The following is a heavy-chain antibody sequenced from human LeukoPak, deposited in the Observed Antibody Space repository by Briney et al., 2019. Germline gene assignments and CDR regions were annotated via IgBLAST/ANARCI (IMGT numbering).Heavy chain of an antibody. D-gene: IGHD5-18*01. CDR1: GYSIYSAYY. V-gene: IGHV4-38-2*02. Sequence: SETLSLTCTVSGYSIYSAYYWGWIRQPPGKGLEWIGSIYHSGSTYYNPSLKSRVTISVDTSKNQFSLKLSSVTAADTALYYCARDEYTYGSRTHPYFFDYWGQGTLVTVSS. CDR3: ARDEYTYGSRTHPYFFDY. J-gene: IGHJ4*02. CDR2: IYHSGST.